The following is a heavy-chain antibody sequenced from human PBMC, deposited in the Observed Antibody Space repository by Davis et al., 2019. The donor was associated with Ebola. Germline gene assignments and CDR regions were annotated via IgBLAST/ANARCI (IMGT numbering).Heavy chain of an antibody. J-gene: IGHJ5*02. CDR2: ISYDGSNK. D-gene: IGHD2-2*01. CDR1: GFTFSSYG. CDR3: AKTFPARIVVVPAAIPWFDP. V-gene: IGHV3-30*18. Sequence: PGGSLRLSCAASGFTFSSYGMHWVRQAPGKGLEWVAVISYDGSNKYYADSVKGRFTISRDNSKNTLYLQMNSLRAEDTAVYYCAKTFPARIVVVPAAIPWFDPWGQGTLVTVSS.